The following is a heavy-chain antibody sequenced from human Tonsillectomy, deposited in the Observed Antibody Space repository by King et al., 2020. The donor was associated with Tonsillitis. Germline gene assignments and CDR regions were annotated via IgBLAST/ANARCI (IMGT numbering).Heavy chain of an antibody. CDR1: GFTFDDYA. V-gene: IGHV3-43*02. Sequence: VQLVESGGGVVQPGGSLRLSCAASGFTFDDYAMHWVRQAPGKGLEWVSLISGDGGSTYYADSVKGRFTISRDNSKNSLYLQMNSLRTEDTALYYCAKNIDTMCGEGVTASVDYWGQGTLVTVSS. D-gene: IGHD2-21*02. J-gene: IGHJ4*02. CDR3: AKNIDTMCGEGVTASVDY. CDR2: ISGDGGST.